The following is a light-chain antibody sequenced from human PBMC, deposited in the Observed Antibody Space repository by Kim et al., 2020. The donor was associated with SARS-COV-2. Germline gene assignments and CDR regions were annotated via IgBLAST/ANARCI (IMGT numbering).Light chain of an antibody. CDR1: RSISNT. CDR2: GAS. CDR3: QHYNNWPWT. V-gene: IGKV3-15*01. Sequence: LSPGERATLSYRARRSISNTLAGYQQQPGQAPRLLISGASTRATGIPARFSGSGSGTEFTLTISSLQSEDVAIYYCQHYNNWPWTFGQGTKVDIK. J-gene: IGKJ1*01.